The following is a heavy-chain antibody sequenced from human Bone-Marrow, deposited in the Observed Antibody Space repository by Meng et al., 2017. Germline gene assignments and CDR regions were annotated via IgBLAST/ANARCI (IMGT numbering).Heavy chain of an antibody. CDR3: AKAVTDRSGSWRYAFDI. Sequence: GGSLRLSCVASGGTFRNFWMTWVRQAPGKGLEWVSAISGSGATAYYADSVKGRFTISRDNSNYTLYLQMNSLRADETAVYYCAKAVTDRSGSWRYAFDIWGQGTMVTVSS. CDR1: GGTFRNFW. D-gene: IGHD6-13*01. V-gene: IGHV3-23*01. J-gene: IGHJ3*02. CDR2: ISGSGATA.